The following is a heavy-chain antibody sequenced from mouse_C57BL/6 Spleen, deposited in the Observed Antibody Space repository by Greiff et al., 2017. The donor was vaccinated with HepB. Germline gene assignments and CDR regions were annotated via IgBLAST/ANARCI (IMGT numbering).Heavy chain of an antibody. CDR2: ISSGSSTI. J-gene: IGHJ2*01. CDR1: GFTFSDYG. V-gene: IGHV5-17*01. Sequence: EVKVEESGGGLVKPGGSLKLSCAASGFTFSDYGMHWVRQAPEKGLEWVAYISSGSSTIYYADTVKGRFTISRDNAKNTLFLQMTSLRSEDTAMYYCARPNYYGSSYDFDYWGQGTTLTVSS. CDR3: ARPNYYGSSYDFDY. D-gene: IGHD1-1*01.